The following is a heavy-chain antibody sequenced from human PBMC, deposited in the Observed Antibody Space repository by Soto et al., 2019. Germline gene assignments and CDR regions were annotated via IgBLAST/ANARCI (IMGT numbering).Heavy chain of an antibody. D-gene: IGHD2-21*02. CDR3: AKVLSDNYYFDY. CDR2: ISAGGGNT. Sequence: GGSLRLSCAASGFTFGNSAMSLVRQSPGKGLEWVSTISAGGGNTYYADSVRGWFTISRDNSKKTLYLQMNSLRAEGTAVYYCAKVLSDNYYFDYWGQGAXVTVS. J-gene: IGHJ4*02. V-gene: IGHV3-23*01. CDR1: GFTFGNSA.